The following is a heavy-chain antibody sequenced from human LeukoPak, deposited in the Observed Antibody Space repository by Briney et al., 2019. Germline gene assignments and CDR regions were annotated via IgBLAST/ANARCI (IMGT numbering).Heavy chain of an antibody. CDR3: ARPSSSGYYYAAFDI. Sequence: GGSLRLSCAASGFPFSSYEMNWVRQAPGKGLEWVSYISHSGSTIYYADSVKGRFTISRDNAKNSLYLQMNSLRAEDTAIYYCARPSSSGYYYAAFDIWGQGTMVTVSS. V-gene: IGHV3-48*03. J-gene: IGHJ3*02. D-gene: IGHD3-22*01. CDR2: ISHSGSTI. CDR1: GFPFSSYE.